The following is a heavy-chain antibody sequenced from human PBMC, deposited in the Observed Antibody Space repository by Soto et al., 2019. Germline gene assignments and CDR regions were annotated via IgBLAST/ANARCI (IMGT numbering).Heavy chain of an antibody. D-gene: IGHD3-10*01. CDR1: GDSFGRYA. Sequence: AVKVSGKASGDSFGRYAVSWVRQAPGQGLEWMGAIIPVFGTTNYTQKFQGRVTITADDSTTTAYMELSSLRSDDTAVYYCAREPFGRFDPWGQGTLVTVSS. CDR3: AREPFGRFDP. CDR2: IIPVFGTT. J-gene: IGHJ5*02. V-gene: IGHV1-69*13.